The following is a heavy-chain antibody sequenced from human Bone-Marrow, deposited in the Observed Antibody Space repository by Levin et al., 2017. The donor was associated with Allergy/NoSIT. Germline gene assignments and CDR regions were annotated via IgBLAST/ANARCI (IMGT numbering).Heavy chain of an antibody. D-gene: IGHD3-3*01. CDR1: GFIFNTYS. Sequence: GESLKISCAASGFIFNTYSMNWVRQAPGKGLEWVSFISSSSSPIYYADSVKGRFTISRDNAKNSLYLQMDSLRAGDTGVYCCARYPGSGSVIMDVWGQGTTVTVS. CDR2: ISSSSSPI. CDR3: ARYPGSGSVIMDV. J-gene: IGHJ6*02. V-gene: IGHV3-48*01.